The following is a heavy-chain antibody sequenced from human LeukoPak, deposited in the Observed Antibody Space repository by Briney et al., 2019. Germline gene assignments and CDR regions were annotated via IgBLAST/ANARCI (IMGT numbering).Heavy chain of an antibody. Sequence: YADSVKGRFTISRDNAKNSLYLDMNSLRAEDTAVYYCARKDLSSGSFSSWGQGALVTVSS. CDR3: ARKDLSSGSFSS. V-gene: IGHV3-11*04. D-gene: IGHD3-22*01. J-gene: IGHJ5*02.